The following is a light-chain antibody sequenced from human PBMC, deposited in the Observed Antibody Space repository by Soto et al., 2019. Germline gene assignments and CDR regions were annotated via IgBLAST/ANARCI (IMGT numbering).Light chain of an antibody. CDR2: DVS. J-gene: IGLJ2*01. Sequence: QSALTQPRSVSGSPGQSVTISCTGTSSDVGGYNYVSWYQQHPGKAPKLIIYDVSKRPSGVPDRFSGSKSGNSASLTISVLQAEDEADYYCCSYAGSYSLVFGGGTKVTVL. V-gene: IGLV2-11*01. CDR1: SSDVGGYNY. CDR3: CSYAGSYSLV.